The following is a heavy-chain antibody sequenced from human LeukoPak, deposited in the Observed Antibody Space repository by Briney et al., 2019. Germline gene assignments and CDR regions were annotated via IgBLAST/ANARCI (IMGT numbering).Heavy chain of an antibody. V-gene: IGHV4-34*01. CDR2: INHSGST. CDR1: GFTFSAYE. CDR3: ARRGVGATTWDAFDI. Sequence: LRLSCATSGFTFSAYEMNWIRQPPGKGLEWIGEINHSGSTNYNPSLKSRVTISVDTSKNQFSLKLSSVTAADTAVYYCARRGVGATTWDAFDIWGQGTLVTVSS. J-gene: IGHJ3*02. D-gene: IGHD1-26*01.